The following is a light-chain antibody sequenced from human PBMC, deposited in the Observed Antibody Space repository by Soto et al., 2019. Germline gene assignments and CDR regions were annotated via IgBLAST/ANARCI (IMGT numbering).Light chain of an antibody. V-gene: IGKV1-27*01. Sequence: DIQMTQSPSSLSASVGDRVTITCRASQGISNYLAWYQQKPGKVPKLLIYAATTLQSGVPSRFSGSGSGTDFTLTIGRLQPEDVANYYCQKYNSAPPVTFGHGTKVDIK. CDR2: AAT. CDR1: QGISNY. CDR3: QKYNSAPPVT. J-gene: IGKJ1*01.